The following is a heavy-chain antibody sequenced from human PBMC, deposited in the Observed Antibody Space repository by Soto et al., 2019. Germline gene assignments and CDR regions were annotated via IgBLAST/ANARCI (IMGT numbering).Heavy chain of an antibody. CDR1: GGTFSSYA. J-gene: IGHJ6*02. D-gene: IGHD1-26*01. Sequence: QVQLVQSGAEVKKPGSSVKVSCKASGGTFSSYAITWVRQAPGQGLEWMGGIIPIFGTANYAQKFQGRVTIAAGESTSTPYMELSSLRSEDTAVYYCASRDSGNFGSYYYYGMDVWGQGTTVTVSS. V-gene: IGHV1-69*12. CDR3: ASRDSGNFGSYYYYGMDV. CDR2: IIPIFGTA.